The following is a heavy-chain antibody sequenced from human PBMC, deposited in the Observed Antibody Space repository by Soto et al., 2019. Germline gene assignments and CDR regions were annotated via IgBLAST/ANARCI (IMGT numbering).Heavy chain of an antibody. J-gene: IGHJ3*02. Sequence: EVQLVESGGGLVQPGGSLRLSCEASGFTFSSNGMNWVRQAPGKGLEWVSSISTSGSYIFYAGSVRGRFTIFRDDAKNSLHLQMNSLRAEDTAVYYCATIGDRDGFDIWGQGTTVIVSS. D-gene: IGHD4-17*01. CDR3: ATIGDRDGFDI. CDR1: GFTFSSNG. V-gene: IGHV3-21*06. CDR2: ISTSGSYI.